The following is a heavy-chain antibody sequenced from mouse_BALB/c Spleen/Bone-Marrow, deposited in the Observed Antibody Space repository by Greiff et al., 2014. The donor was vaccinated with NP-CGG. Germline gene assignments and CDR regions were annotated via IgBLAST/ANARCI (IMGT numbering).Heavy chain of an antibody. CDR2: ILPGSGST. D-gene: IGHD6-1*01. Sequence: QVQLKESGAELMKPGASVKISCKATGYTFSSYWIEWVKQRPGHGLEWIGEILPGSGSTNYNEKFKGKATFTADTSSNTAYMRLSSLTSEDSAVYHCARASWDYWGQGTSVTVSP. J-gene: IGHJ4*01. CDR3: ARASWDY. V-gene: IGHV1-9*01. CDR1: GYTFSSYW.